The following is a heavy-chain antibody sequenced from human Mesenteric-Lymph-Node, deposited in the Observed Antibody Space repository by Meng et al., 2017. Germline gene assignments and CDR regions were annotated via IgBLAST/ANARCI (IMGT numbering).Heavy chain of an antibody. CDR3: TRDYGGTDGVFDY. D-gene: IGHD4-23*01. CDR2: VNSGSTFI. J-gene: IGHJ4*02. V-gene: IGHV3-21*01. Sequence: GESLKISCAASGFTFSSYAMNWVRQAPGKGLEWVSAVNSGSTFIDYADSVRGRFTISRDNAKNSLYLQMDSLRAEDTAVYYCTRDYGGTDGVFDYWGQGTLVTVSS. CDR1: GFTFSSYA.